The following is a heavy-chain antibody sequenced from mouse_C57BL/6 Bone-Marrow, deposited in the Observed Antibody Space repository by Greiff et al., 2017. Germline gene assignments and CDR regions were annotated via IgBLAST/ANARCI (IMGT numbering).Heavy chain of an antibody. Sequence: EVMLVESGEGLVKPGGSLKLSCAASGFTFSSYAMSWVRQTPEKRLEWVAYISSGGYYIYYADTVNGRFTISRDNARNTLYRQMSSLKYEDTAMYYCTREGLGYDGYSGFAYWGQGTLVTVSA. V-gene: IGHV5-9-1*02. D-gene: IGHD2-3*01. CDR1: GFTFSSYA. CDR2: ISSGGYYI. CDR3: TREGLGYDGYSGFAY. J-gene: IGHJ3*01.